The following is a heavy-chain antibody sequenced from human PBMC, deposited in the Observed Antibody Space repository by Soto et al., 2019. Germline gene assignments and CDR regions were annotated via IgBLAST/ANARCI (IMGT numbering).Heavy chain of an antibody. D-gene: IGHD3-10*01. CDR1: GFTFSSYW. V-gene: IGHV3-7*01. J-gene: IGHJ6*03. Sequence: GGSLRLSCAASGFTFSSYWMSWVRQAPGKGLEWVANIKQDGSEKYYVDSVKGRFTISRDNAKNSLYLQMNSLRAEDTAVYYCARDPSVLWSGESHYMDVWGKGTTVTVSS. CDR2: IKQDGSEK. CDR3: ARDPSVLWSGESHYMDV.